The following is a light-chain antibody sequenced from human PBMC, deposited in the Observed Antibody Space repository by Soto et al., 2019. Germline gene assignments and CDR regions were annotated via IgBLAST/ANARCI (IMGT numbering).Light chain of an antibody. CDR1: QSVSSH. J-gene: IGKJ1*01. V-gene: IGKV3-11*01. CDR2: DAS. CDR3: QHRSHWPT. Sequence: EIVLTQSPATLSLSPGERATLSCRASQSVSSHLAWYQQKPGQSPRLLIYDASNRATGIPARFSGSGSGTDFTLTISSLEPEDFAFYFCQHRSHWPTFGQGTKVESK.